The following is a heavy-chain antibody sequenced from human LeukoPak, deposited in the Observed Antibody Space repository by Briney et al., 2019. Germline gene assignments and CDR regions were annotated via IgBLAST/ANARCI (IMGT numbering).Heavy chain of an antibody. J-gene: IGHJ4*02. D-gene: IGHD2-21*01. CDR3: AKDFRIGYSAHFDY. V-gene: IGHV3-23*01. CDR2: ISASGGST. Sequence: GGSLRLSCAASGFTFSSSAMSWVRQVPGKGLEWVSGISASGGSTYYADSVRGRFTISRDNSKNTLYVQMNSLRDEDTAVYYCAKDFRIGYSAHFDYWGQGALVTVSS. CDR1: GFTFSSSA.